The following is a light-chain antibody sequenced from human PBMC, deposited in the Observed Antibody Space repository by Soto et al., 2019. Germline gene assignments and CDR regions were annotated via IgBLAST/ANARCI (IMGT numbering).Light chain of an antibody. CDR1: KSIGKY. CDR2: SAS. Sequence: DIQMTQSPSSLSASVGDRVTITCRAIKSIGKYYLNWYQQKPGKAPNLLIYSASSLQSGVPSRFSGSGSGTEFTLTISSLQPEDFATYYCQQSYSTPALTFGGGTKVEIK. CDR3: QQSYSTPALT. J-gene: IGKJ4*01. V-gene: IGKV1-39*01.